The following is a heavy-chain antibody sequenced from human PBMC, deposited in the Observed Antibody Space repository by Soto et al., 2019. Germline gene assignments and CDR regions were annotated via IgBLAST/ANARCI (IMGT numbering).Heavy chain of an antibody. CDR1: GYSFTSYW. J-gene: IGHJ6*02. V-gene: IGHV5-10-1*01. D-gene: IGHD1-26*01. CDR2: IDPSDSYT. CDR3: ARHLIIVGATWGYYGMDV. Sequence: GESLKISCKGSGYSFTSYWISWVRQMPGKGLEWMGRIDPSDSYTNYSPSFQGHVTISADKSISTAYLQWSSLKASDTAMYYCARHLIIVGATWGYYGMDVWGQGTTVTV.